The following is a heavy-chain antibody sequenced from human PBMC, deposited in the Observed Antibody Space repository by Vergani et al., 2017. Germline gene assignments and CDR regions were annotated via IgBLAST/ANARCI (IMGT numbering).Heavy chain of an antibody. CDR2: ISSSGSTI. J-gene: IGHJ1*01. V-gene: IGHV3-48*03. CDR1: GFTFSSYE. CDR3: ARPKRARVYGDYSLFERYFQH. D-gene: IGHD4-17*01. Sequence: EVQLVESGGGLVQPGGSLRLSCAASGFTFSSYEMNWVRQAPGKGLEWVSYISSSGSTIYYADSVKGRFTISRDNAKNSLYLQMNSLRAEDTAVYYCARPKRARVYGDYSLFERYFQHWGQGTLVTVSS.